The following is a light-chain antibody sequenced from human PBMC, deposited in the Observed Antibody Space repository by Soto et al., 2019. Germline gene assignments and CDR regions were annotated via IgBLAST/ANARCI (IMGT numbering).Light chain of an antibody. Sequence: QSALTQPASVSGSPGQSITVSCTGTTKDIGVSNYVSWCQQHPGKAPRLILYDVSNRPSGVSARSSGSKSGNTASLTISGLQIEDEADYYCTSYTRSPHFVFGTGTKVTVL. CDR1: TKDIGVSNY. CDR2: DVS. V-gene: IGLV2-14*03. J-gene: IGLJ1*01. CDR3: TSYTRSPHFV.